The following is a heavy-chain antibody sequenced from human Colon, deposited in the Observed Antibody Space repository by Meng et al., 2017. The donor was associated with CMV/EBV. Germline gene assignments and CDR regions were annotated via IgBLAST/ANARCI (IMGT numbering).Heavy chain of an antibody. D-gene: IGHD6-13*01. CDR3: VRMAAAAQRNY. J-gene: IGHJ4*02. V-gene: IGHV3-23*01. CDR1: GFTFSSYA. CDR2: LRSSGEST. Sequence: GGSLRLSCTASGFTFSSYAMSWVRQAPGKGLEWVSALRSSGESTYYADSVKGRFTVSRDNSKNTLYLQMNSLRPEDMAVYYCVRMAAAAQRNYWGQGTLVTVSS.